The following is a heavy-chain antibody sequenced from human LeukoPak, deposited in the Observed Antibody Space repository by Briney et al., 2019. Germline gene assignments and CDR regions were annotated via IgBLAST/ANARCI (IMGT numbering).Heavy chain of an antibody. CDR2: IYYSGTT. D-gene: IGHD6-6*01. V-gene: IGHV4-39*07. CDR1: GGSISSSPYY. CDR3: AKTIAARQSLRYYYYYMDV. J-gene: IGHJ6*03. Sequence: SETLSLTCTVSGGSISSSPYYWGWIRQPPGKGLEWIGSIYYSGTTHYNPSLESRVTISVDTSKNQFSLKLASVTAADTAVYYCAKTIAARQSLRYYYYYMDVWGKGTTVTVSS.